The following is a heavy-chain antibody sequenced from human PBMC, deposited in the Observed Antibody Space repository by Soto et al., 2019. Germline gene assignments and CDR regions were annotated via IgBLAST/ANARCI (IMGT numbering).Heavy chain of an antibody. J-gene: IGHJ4*02. CDR1: GGSISSSSYY. D-gene: IGHD2-2*01. V-gene: IGHV4-39*01. CDR2: IYYSGST. CDR3: ARSWGIVVVPAAMFDY. Sequence: QLQLQESGPGLVKPSETLSLTCTVSGGSISSSSYYWGWIRQPPGKGLEWIGSIYYSGSTYYNPSLKSRVTISVDTSKNQFSLKLSSVTAADTAVYYCARSWGIVVVPAAMFDYWGQGTLVTVSS.